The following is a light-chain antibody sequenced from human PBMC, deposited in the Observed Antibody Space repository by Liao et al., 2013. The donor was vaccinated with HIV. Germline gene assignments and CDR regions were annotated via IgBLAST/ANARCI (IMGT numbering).Light chain of an antibody. V-gene: IGLV3-1*01. CDR2: QDT. CDR3: QTWDVNAAYV. CDR1: RLGDKY. Sequence: SYELTQSPSVSVSPGQTATITCSGDRLGDKYVCWYQQKPGQSPVLVIYQDTRRPSGIPERFSGSNSGNTATLTITGTQAMDEADYYCQTWDVNAAYVFATGTKVTVL. J-gene: IGLJ1*01.